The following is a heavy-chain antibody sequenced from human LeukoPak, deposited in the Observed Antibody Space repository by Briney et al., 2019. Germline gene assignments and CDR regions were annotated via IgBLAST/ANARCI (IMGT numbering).Heavy chain of an antibody. V-gene: IGHV6-1*01. CDR1: ADSVSTNSAT. CDR2: TYYRSKWYN. Sequence: SQTLSLTCAISADSVSTNSATWNRIRQSPSRGLEWLGRTYYRSKWYNDYAVSVKSRVTINPDTSKNQFSLQLNSVTPEDTAVYYCARVSRSAGSGSYYDFDYWGQGTLVTVSS. D-gene: IGHD3-10*01. CDR3: ARVSRSAGSGSYYDFDY. J-gene: IGHJ4*02.